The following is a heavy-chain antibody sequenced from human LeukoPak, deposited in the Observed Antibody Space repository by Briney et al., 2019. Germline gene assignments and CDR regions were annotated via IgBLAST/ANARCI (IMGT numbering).Heavy chain of an antibody. CDR2: INHSGST. J-gene: IGHJ4*02. Sequence: SETLSLTCAVYGGSFSGYYWSRIRQPPGKGLEWIGEINHSGSTNYNPSLKSRVTMSVDTSKNQFSLKLSSVTAADTAVYYCARARYGAQYYFDYWGQGTLVTVSS. D-gene: IGHD4-17*01. CDR1: GGSFSGYY. CDR3: ARARYGAQYYFDY. V-gene: IGHV4-34*01.